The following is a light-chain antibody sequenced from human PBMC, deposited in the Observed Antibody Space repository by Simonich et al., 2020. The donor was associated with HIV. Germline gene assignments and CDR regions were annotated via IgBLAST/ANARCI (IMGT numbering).Light chain of an antibody. J-gene: IGLJ2*01. CDR3: SSYTSSSTL. V-gene: IGLV2-14*02. CDR1: SSDVGSYNL. Sequence: QSALTQPASVSGSPGQSITISCIGTSSDVGSYNLVSWYQQHPGKAPKLMIYEGSKRPSGVSNRFSGSKSGNTASLTISGLQAEDEADYYCSSYTSSSTLFGGGTKLTVL. CDR2: EGS.